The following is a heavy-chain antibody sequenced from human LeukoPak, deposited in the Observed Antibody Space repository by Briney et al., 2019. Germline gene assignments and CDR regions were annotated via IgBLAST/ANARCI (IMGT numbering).Heavy chain of an antibody. D-gene: IGHD2-21*02. CDR2: IRSKANSYAT. CDR3: TRPGGDWTLGEGVWFDP. Sequence: GGSLRLSCAASGFTFSGSAMHWVRQASGKGLEWVGRIRSKANSYATAYAASVKGRFTISRDDSKNTAYLQMNSLKTEDTAVYYCTRPGGDWTLGEGVWFDPWGQGTLVTVSS. V-gene: IGHV3-73*01. CDR1: GFTFSGSA. J-gene: IGHJ5*02.